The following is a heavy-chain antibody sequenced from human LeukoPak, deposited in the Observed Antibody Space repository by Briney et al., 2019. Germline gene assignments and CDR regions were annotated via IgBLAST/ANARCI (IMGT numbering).Heavy chain of an antibody. CDR3: ARGITMVRGVFPGY. CDR2: INPNSGGT. V-gene: IGHV1-2*02. D-gene: IGHD3-10*01. Sequence: ASVKVSCKASGYTFTGYYMHWVRQAPGQGLEWMGWINPNSGGTNYAQKFQGRVTMTRDTSISTAYMELSRLRSDDTALYYCARGITMVRGVFPGYWGQGTLVTVSS. J-gene: IGHJ4*02. CDR1: GYTFTGYY.